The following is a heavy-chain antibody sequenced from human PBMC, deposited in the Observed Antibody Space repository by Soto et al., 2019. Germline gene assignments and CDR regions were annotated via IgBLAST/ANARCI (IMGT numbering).Heavy chain of an antibody. V-gene: IGHV4-39*02. CDR3: ARPGGSGWFYFDS. Sequence: SGTLYLSCIVLGASIPGTIFYWDWIRQPPGKGLEWIGSIYYSGSTYYNPSLKSRVTISVDTSKNHFSLKLTSVTAADTAVYYCARPGGSGWFYFDSWGQGSQVT. D-gene: IGHD6-13*01. J-gene: IGHJ4*02. CDR1: GASIPGTIFY. CDR2: IYYSGST.